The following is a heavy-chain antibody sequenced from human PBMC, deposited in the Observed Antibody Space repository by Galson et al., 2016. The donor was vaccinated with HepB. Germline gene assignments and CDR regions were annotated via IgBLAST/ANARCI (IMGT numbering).Heavy chain of an antibody. J-gene: IGHJ6*02. D-gene: IGHD7-27*01. V-gene: IGHV3-48*02. Sequence: SLRLSCAASGFTFSSNSMNWVRQAPGKGLEWVSYISRNSLTIHYADSVKGRFTISRDNAKNSLYLQMNSLRYEDTAVYYCASALGIRDYYGMDVWGQGTTVT. CDR1: GFTFSSNS. CDR2: ISRNSLTI. CDR3: ASALGIRDYYGMDV.